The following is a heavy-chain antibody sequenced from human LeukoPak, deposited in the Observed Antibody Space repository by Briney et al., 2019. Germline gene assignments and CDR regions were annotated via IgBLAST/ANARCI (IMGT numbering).Heavy chain of an antibody. J-gene: IGHJ4*02. CDR1: GGTFTNYA. Sequence: SVKVSCKASGGTFTNYAINWVRQAPGQGLEWMGRIIPILDVTNYAQKFQGRVTITADQSTSTAYMELSSLRSEDTAVYYCGGGGGVDILTGFQYWGQGTLVTVSS. D-gene: IGHD3-9*01. CDR3: GGGGGVDILTGFQY. V-gene: IGHV1-69*04. CDR2: IIPILDVT.